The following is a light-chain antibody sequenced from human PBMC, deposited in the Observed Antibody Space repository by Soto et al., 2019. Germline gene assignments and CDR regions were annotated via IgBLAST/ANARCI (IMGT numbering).Light chain of an antibody. J-gene: IGKJ1*01. V-gene: IGKV3-20*01. CDR3: QQYMSSVT. CDR1: QSVDSTF. CDR2: DVS. Sequence: EIVLTQSPGSLSLSPGERATLSCRASQSVDSTFFAWYQKKPGQAPRLLMYDVSRRATGIPDRFSGSGSGTDFTITISRLEPEDFAVYYCQQYMSSVTFGQGTRVEIK.